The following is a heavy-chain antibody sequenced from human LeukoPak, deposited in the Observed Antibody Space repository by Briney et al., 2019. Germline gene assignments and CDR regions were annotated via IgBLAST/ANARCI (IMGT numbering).Heavy chain of an antibody. Sequence: SGPGLVKPTQTLTLTCTFSGFSLSTRGMRVSWIRQPPGKALDWLARIDWDDEKSYSTSLKTRLTISKDNSKNQVVLTMTNMDPVDTATYYCARSRRDYGDYDYWGQGTLVTVSS. V-gene: IGHV2-70*04. CDR3: ARSRRDYGDYDY. D-gene: IGHD4-17*01. J-gene: IGHJ4*02. CDR2: IDWDDEK. CDR1: GFSLSTRGMR.